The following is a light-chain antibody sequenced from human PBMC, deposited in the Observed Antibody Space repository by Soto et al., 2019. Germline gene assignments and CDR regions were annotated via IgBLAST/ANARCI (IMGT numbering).Light chain of an antibody. J-gene: IGKJ1*01. CDR1: QVIRND. CDR2: AAS. CDR3: VQDYDYPRT. V-gene: IGKV1-6*01. Sequence: AIQMTQSPSSLSASVGDRVTITCRASQVIRNDLGWFQQKPGXAPKLLIYAASTLHSGVPSRFSGSGSATEFTLTISTLHPDDFATYYCVQDYDYPRTFGQGTKVDIK.